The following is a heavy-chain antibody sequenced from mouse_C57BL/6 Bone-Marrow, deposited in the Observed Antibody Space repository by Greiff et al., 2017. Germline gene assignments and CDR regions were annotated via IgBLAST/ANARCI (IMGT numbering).Heavy chain of an antibody. J-gene: IGHJ1*03. D-gene: IGHD2-4*01. CDR3: AREIYYDDDGDWYFDV. V-gene: IGHV5-4*01. Sequence: EVKLVESGGGLVKPGGSLKLSCAASGFTFSSYAMSWVRQTPEKRLEWVATISDGGSYTYYPDNVKGRFTISRDNAKNNLYLQMSHLKSEDTAMYYCAREIYYDDDGDWYFDVWGTGTTVTVSS. CDR2: ISDGGSYT. CDR1: GFTFSSYA.